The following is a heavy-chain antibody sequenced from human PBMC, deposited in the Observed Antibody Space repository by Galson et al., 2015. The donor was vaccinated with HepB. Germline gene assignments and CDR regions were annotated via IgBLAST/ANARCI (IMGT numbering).Heavy chain of an antibody. Sequence: SLRLSCAASGFTFSDYYMSWIRQAPGKGLEWVSYISSSSSYTNYADSVKGRFTISRDNAKNSLYLQMNSLRAEDTAVYYCARHFWSGYYFPYYFDYWGQGTLVTASS. J-gene: IGHJ4*02. CDR1: GFTFSDYY. D-gene: IGHD3-3*02. V-gene: IGHV3-11*06. CDR3: ARHFWSGYYFPYYFDY. CDR2: ISSSSSYT.